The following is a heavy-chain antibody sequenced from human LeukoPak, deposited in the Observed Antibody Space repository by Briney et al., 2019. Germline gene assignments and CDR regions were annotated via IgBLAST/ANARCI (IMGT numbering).Heavy chain of an antibody. CDR2: ISKDGSKT. V-gene: IGHV3-30*14. CDR1: GFTFSTYA. CDR3: ARDLSRQLLWVGQLDF. Sequence: GGSLRLSCAASGFTFSTYAMHWVRQAPGKGLEWVAVISKDGSKTYHTDSLRGRFTISRDNSKNTLYLQMNGLRPEDTAVYYCARDLSRQLLWVGQLDFWGQGTLVTVSS. D-gene: IGHD3-10*01. J-gene: IGHJ4*02.